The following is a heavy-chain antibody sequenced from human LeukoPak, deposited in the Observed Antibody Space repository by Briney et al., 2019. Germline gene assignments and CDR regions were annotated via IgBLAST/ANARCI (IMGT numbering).Heavy chain of an antibody. CDR2: IYYSGAA. CDR3: ARHLGDSSGPFDY. V-gene: IGHV4-31*03. D-gene: IGHD3-22*01. CDR1: GGSIGNDGYY. Sequence: SETLSLTCTVSGGSIGNDGYYWNWLHQHPGRGLEWIAFIYYSGAASYNPSLKSRVTISVDTSTNQFSLKLSSVTAADTAVYYCARHLGDSSGPFDYWGQGTLVTVSS. J-gene: IGHJ4*02.